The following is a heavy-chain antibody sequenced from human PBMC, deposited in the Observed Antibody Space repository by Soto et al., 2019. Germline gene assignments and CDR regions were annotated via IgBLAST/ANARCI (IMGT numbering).Heavy chain of an antibody. CDR1: GYTFPSYN. CDR3: AREDFYGSGSYGY. J-gene: IGHJ4*02. Sequence: QVQLLQSGAEVKKPGASVKVSCKASGYTFPSYNINWVRQATGQGPEWMGWMNRNSGNTGYAQKFQGRVTMTRDSSISTAYMELSSLRSEDTAVYYCAREDFYGSGSYGYWGQGTLVTVSS. CDR2: MNRNSGNT. D-gene: IGHD3-10*01. V-gene: IGHV1-8*01.